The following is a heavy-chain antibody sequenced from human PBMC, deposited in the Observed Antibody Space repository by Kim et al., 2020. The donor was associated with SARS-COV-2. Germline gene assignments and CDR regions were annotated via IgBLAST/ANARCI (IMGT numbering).Heavy chain of an antibody. CDR1: GFTFSSYG. CDR3: ARGDIVVVIAIDY. V-gene: IGHV3-33*01. CDR2: IWYDGSNK. Sequence: GGSLRLSCAASGFTFSSYGMHWVRQAPGKGLEWVAVIWYDGSNKYYADSVKGRFTISRDNSKNTLYLQMNSLRAEDTAVYYCARGDIVVVIAIDYWGQGTLVTVSS. D-gene: IGHD2-21*01. J-gene: IGHJ4*02.